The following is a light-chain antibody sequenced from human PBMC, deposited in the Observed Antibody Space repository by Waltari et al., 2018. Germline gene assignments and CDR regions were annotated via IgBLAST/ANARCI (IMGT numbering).Light chain of an antibody. CDR2: ALS. CDR3: QQGHGLPLT. V-gene: IGKV1-12*01. Sequence: DIQMTQSPSSVSASVGDRVTITCRASRDISSGLAWYQQKPGTAPKPLIYALSSLQSMLPSIFGGGCSRTYFPLTISLLHPEDFAIYYCQQGHGLPLTFGGGTKVEIK. CDR1: RDISSG. J-gene: IGKJ4*01.